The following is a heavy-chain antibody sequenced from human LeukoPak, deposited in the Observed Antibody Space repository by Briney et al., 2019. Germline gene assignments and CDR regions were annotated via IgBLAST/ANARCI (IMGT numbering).Heavy chain of an antibody. Sequence: ASVKVSCKASGYTFTGYYMHWVRQAPGQGLEWMGRINPNSGGTNYAQKFQGRVTMTRDTSISTAYMELSRLRSDDTAVYYCARWGGSGYYYEASRPTDYWGQGTLVTVSS. V-gene: IGHV1-2*06. D-gene: IGHD3-22*01. CDR3: ARWGGSGYYYEASRPTDY. CDR1: GYTFTGYY. CDR2: INPNSGGT. J-gene: IGHJ4*02.